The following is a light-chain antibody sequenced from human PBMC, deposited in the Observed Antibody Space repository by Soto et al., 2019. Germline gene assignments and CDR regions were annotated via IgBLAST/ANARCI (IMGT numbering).Light chain of an antibody. CDR1: SSDVGRYNY. CDR2: EVS. V-gene: IGLV2-14*01. Sequence: QSALTQPASVSGSPGQSITISCTGTSSDVGRYNYVSWYQQQSGKAPKLMIHEVSNRPSGVSSRFSGSKSGNTASLTISGLQAEDEADYYCSSYTSSRAYVFGIGTKLTVL. CDR3: SSYTSSRAYV. J-gene: IGLJ1*01.